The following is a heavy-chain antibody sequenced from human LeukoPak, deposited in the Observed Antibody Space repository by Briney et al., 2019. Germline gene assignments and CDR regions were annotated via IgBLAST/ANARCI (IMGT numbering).Heavy chain of an antibody. Sequence: PGGSLRLSCAASGFTFSSYAMSWVRQAPGKGLEWVSVIYSGGSTYYADSVKGRFTISRDNSKNTLYLQMNSLRAEDTAVYYCARHWTEKDYYDSSGYPNDAFDIWGQGTMVTVSS. CDR3: ARHWTEKDYYDSSGYPNDAFDI. CDR1: GFTFSSYA. CDR2: IYSGGST. V-gene: IGHV3-66*04. J-gene: IGHJ3*02. D-gene: IGHD3-22*01.